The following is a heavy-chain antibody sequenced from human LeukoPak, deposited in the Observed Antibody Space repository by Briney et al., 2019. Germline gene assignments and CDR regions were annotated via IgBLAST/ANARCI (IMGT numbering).Heavy chain of an antibody. Sequence: SETLSLTCSVSGGSISYFYWSWLRQPPGKGLEWIGYISDSGITKNSPSLKSRVTISVDTSKKQFSLMMSSVTAADTAVYYCARESGRDYYDSSEFSDAAFDIWGQGKMVIVSS. D-gene: IGHD3-22*01. CDR3: ARESGRDYYDSSEFSDAAFDI. CDR1: GGSISYFY. J-gene: IGHJ3*02. CDR2: ISDSGIT. V-gene: IGHV4-59*01.